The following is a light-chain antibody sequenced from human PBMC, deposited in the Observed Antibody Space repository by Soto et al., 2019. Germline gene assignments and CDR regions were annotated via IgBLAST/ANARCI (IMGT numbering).Light chain of an antibody. V-gene: IGLV2-23*03. CDR3: CSYAGSANV. Sequence: QSALTQPASVSESPGQSITISCTGTSSDIGSYKFVSWYQHHPGKAPKLMIYEGSKRPSGVSDRFSGYKSGNTASLTISGLQADDEADYYCCSYAGSANVFGTGTKLTVL. CDR2: EGS. CDR1: SSDIGSYKF. J-gene: IGLJ1*01.